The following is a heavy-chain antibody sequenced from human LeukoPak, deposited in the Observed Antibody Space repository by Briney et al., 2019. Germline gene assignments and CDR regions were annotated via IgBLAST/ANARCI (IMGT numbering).Heavy chain of an antibody. CDR1: GFTFSSYG. CDR2: IWYDGSNK. Sequence: GRSLRLSCAASGFTFSSYGMHWVRQAPGKGLEWVAVIWYDGSNKYYADSVKGRFTISGDNSKNTLYLQMNSLRAEDTAVYYCARDGEDCSSTSCYPDYWGQGTLVTVSS. CDR3: ARDGEDCSSTSCYPDY. D-gene: IGHD2-2*01. J-gene: IGHJ4*02. V-gene: IGHV3-33*01.